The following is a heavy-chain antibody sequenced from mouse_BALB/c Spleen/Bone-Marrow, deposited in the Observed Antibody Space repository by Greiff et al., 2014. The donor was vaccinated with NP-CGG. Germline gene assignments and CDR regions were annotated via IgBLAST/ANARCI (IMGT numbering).Heavy chain of an antibody. J-gene: IGHJ2*01. Sequence: DLVKPGASVKLSCKASGYTFTSYWINWIKQRPGQGLEWIGRIAPGSGSTYYNEMFKGKATLTVDTSSSTAYIQLSSLSSEDSAVCFCARFPFYYGSSFYYFDYWGQGTTLTASS. CDR2: IAPGSGST. CDR1: GYTFTSYW. V-gene: IGHV1S41*01. D-gene: IGHD1-1*01. CDR3: ARFPFYYGSSFYYFDY.